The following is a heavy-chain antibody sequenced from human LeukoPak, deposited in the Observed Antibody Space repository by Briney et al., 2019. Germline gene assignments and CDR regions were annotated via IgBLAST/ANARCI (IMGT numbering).Heavy chain of an antibody. J-gene: IGHJ4*02. CDR3: ARPYYYDSSGYQDY. Sequence: ASVKVSCKASGYTFTSYDINWVRQATGQGLEWMGWMNPNSGNTGYAQKFQGRVTITADKSTSTAYMELSSLRSEDTAVYYCARPYYYDSSGYQDYWGQGTLVTVSS. CDR1: GYTFTSYD. D-gene: IGHD3-22*01. CDR2: MNPNSGNT. V-gene: IGHV1-8*01.